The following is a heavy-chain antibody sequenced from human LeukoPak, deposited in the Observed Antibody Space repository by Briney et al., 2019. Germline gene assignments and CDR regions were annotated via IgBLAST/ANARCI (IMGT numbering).Heavy chain of an antibody. CDR2: ISSSSSYI. CDR3: AREYDILTGYYTLPVYGMDV. Sequence: GGSLRLSCAASGFTFSSYSMNWVRQAPGKGLEWVSSISSSSSYIYYADSVKGRFTISRDNAKNSLYLQMNSLRAEDTAVYYCAREYDILTGYYTLPVYGMDVWGQGTTVTVSS. D-gene: IGHD3-9*01. J-gene: IGHJ6*02. CDR1: GFTFSSYS. V-gene: IGHV3-21*01.